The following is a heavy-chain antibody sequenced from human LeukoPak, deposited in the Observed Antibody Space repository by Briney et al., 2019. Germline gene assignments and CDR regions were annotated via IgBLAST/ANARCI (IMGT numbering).Heavy chain of an antibody. D-gene: IGHD3-22*01. CDR1: GFTFSSYA. CDR2: ISGSGGST. J-gene: IGHJ1*01. CDR3: AKERYYYDSSGYEELVEYFQH. V-gene: IGHV3-23*01. Sequence: GGSLRLSCAASGFTFSSYAMSWVRQAPGKGLGWVSAISGSGGSTYYADSVKGRFTISRDNSKNTLYLQMNSLRAEDTAVYYCAKERYYYDSSGYEELVEYFQHWGQGTLVTVSS.